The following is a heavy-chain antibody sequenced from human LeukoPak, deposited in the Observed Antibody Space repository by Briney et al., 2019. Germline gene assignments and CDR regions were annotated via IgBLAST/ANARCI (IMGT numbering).Heavy chain of an antibody. J-gene: IGHJ5*02. Sequence: SETLSLTCTVSGGSISSSSYFWGWIRQPPGKGLEWIGSIYYSGSTYYNPSLKSRVTIPVDTSKNQFSLKLSSVTAADTAVYYCARAFFSSTGPYGGNWFDPWGQGTLVTVSS. CDR2: IYYSGST. CDR1: GGSISSSSYF. D-gene: IGHD6-13*01. CDR3: ARAFFSSTGPYGGNWFDP. V-gene: IGHV4-39*07.